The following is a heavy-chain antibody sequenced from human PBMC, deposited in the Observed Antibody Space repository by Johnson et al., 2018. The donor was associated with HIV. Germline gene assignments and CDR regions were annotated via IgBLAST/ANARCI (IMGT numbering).Heavy chain of an antibody. D-gene: IGHD6-19*01. CDR1: GFTFSSYG. CDR2: IRYDGSNK. Sequence: QVQLVEFGGGVVQPGGSLRLSCAASGFTFSSYGMHWVRQAPGKGLEWVAFIRYDGSNKYYVDSVKGRFTISRDNAKNSLYLQMNSLRAEDTAVYYCARDLRTPGSGWGVDAFDIWGQGTMVTVSS. J-gene: IGHJ3*02. CDR3: ARDLRTPGSGWGVDAFDI. V-gene: IGHV3-30*02.